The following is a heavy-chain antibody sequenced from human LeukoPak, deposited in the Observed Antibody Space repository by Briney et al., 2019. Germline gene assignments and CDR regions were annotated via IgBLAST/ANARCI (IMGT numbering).Heavy chain of an antibody. J-gene: IGHJ6*03. CDR3: ATKRSGWYNYYYMDV. CDR2: IYYRGST. D-gene: IGHD6-19*01. V-gene: IGHV4-39*01. Sequence: PSETLSLTCTVSGGSTSSSSYYWGWIRQPPGKGLEWIGSIYYRGSTDYNPSLKSRVTMYVDTSKNQFSLKLNSVTAADTAVYYCATKRSGWYNYYYMDVWAKGPRSPSP. CDR1: GGSTSSSSYY.